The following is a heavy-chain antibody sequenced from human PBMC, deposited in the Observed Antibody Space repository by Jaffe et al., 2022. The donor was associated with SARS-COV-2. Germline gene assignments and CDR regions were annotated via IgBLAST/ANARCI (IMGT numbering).Heavy chain of an antibody. J-gene: IGHJ4*02. CDR3: AKGIVGANNFDY. D-gene: IGHD1-26*01. Sequence: EVQLLESGGGLVQPGGSLRLSCAASGFTFTSYGMSWVRQAPGKGLEWVSVITASGGSTYYADSVKGRFTISRDTSKNTLDLQMNSLRAEDTAVYYCAKGIVGANNFDYWGQGTLVTVSS. V-gene: IGHV3-23*01. CDR2: ITASGGST. CDR1: GFTFTSYG.